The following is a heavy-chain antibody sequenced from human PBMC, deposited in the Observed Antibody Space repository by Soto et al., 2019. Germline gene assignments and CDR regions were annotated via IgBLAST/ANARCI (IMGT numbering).Heavy chain of an antibody. V-gene: IGHV4-39*01. Sequence: QLQLQESGPGLVKPSETLSLTCTVSGGSISSSSYYWGWIRQPPGKGLEWIGSIYYSGSTYYNPSLKSRVTISVDTSKNQFSLKLSSVTAADTAVYYCARPTNWYSSGWYGAFDIWGQGTMVTVSS. J-gene: IGHJ3*02. CDR3: ARPTNWYSSGWYGAFDI. CDR2: IYYSGST. CDR1: GGSISSSSYY. D-gene: IGHD6-19*01.